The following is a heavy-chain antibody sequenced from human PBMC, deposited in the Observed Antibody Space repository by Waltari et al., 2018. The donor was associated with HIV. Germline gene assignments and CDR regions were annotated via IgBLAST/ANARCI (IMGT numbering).Heavy chain of an antibody. D-gene: IGHD3-22*01. V-gene: IGHV3-21*01. Sequence: EVQLVESGGGLVKPGGSLRLSCTASGFTFSTHSMNWVSQAPGKGLEWVSFISSSSIYIYYADSVKGRFTISRDNAKNSLYLQMNSLRAEDTAVYYCARGKYYCHSSGYYDNLPFDYWGQGTLVTVSS. CDR2: ISSSSIYI. J-gene: IGHJ4*02. CDR1: GFTFSTHS. CDR3: ARGKYYCHSSGYYDNLPFDY.